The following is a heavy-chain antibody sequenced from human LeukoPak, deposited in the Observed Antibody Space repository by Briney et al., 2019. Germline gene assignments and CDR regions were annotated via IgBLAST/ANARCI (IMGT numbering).Heavy chain of an antibody. V-gene: IGHV3-21*01. CDR3: ARVEEVSSSWPFDC. Sequence: GGSLRLSRAASGFTFSSYSMNWVRQAPGKGLEWVSSISSSSSYIYYADSVKGRFTISRDNAKNSLYLQMNSLRAEDTAVYYCARVEEVSSSWPFDCWGQGTLVTVSS. D-gene: IGHD6-13*01. J-gene: IGHJ4*02. CDR1: GFTFSSYS. CDR2: ISSSSSYI.